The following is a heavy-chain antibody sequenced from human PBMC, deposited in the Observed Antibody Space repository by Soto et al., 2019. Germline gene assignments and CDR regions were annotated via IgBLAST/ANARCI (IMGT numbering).Heavy chain of an antibody. V-gene: IGHV3-64D*08. CDR2: ISSNGGST. CDR3: VKDRRYYYDSSGTHTGGMDV. CDR1: GFTFSSYA. J-gene: IGHJ6*02. D-gene: IGHD3-22*01. Sequence: GGSLRLSCSASGFTFSSYAMHWVRQAPGKGLEYVSAISSNGGSTYYADSVKGRFTISRDNSKNTLYLQMSSLRAEDTAVYYCVKDRRYYYDSSGTHTGGMDVWGQGTTVTVSS.